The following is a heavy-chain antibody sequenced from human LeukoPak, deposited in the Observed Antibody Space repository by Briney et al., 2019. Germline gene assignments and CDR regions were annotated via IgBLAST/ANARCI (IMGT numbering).Heavy chain of an antibody. D-gene: IGHD3-10*01. Sequence: GASVKVSCKASGYTFTGYYMHWVRQAPGHGLEWMGWINPNSGGTNYAQKFQGRVTMTRDTSISTAYMELSRLRSDDTAVYYCARAWFGESLFDYWGQGTLVTVSS. J-gene: IGHJ4*02. CDR2: INPNSGGT. CDR3: ARAWFGESLFDY. V-gene: IGHV1-2*02. CDR1: GYTFTGYY.